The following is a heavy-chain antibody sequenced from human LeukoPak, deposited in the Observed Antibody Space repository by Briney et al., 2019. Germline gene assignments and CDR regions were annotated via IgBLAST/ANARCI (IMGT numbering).Heavy chain of an antibody. J-gene: IGHJ4*02. V-gene: IGHV1-2*02. CDR2: INPNNGDT. CDR1: GYTFTDYY. Sequence: ASVKVSCKASGYTFTDYYIYWVRQAPGQGLEWMGWINPNNGDTNYAQGFQGRVTMTRDTSISTAYMELSRLRSDDTAVYYCARARDGYNLYVYWGQGTLVTVSS. D-gene: IGHD5-24*01. CDR3: ARARDGYNLYVY.